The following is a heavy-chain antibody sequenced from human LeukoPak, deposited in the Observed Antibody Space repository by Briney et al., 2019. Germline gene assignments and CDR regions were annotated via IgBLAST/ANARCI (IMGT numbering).Heavy chain of an antibody. V-gene: IGHV4-31*03. CDR1: GGSISSGGYY. D-gene: IGHD5-18*01. J-gene: IGHJ4*02. CDR2: IYYSGST. Sequence: TSQTLSLTCTVSGGSISSGGYYWSWIRQHPGKGLEWIGYIYYSGSTYYNPSLKSRVTISVDTSKNQFSLKLSSVTAADTAVYYCARGDTAMANPNYFDYWGQGTLVTVSS. CDR3: ARGDTAMANPNYFDY.